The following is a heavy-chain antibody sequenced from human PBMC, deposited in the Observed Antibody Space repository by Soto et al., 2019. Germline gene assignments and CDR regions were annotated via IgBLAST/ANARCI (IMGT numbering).Heavy chain of an antibody. J-gene: IGHJ4*02. V-gene: IGHV4-4*07. CDR1: VGSISSYY. CDR2: IYTSGST. Sequence: PSETLPLTCTVSVGSISSYYWSLIRQPAGKGLEWIGRIYTSGSTNYNPSLKRRVTMSVDTSKNQFSLKLSSVTAADTAVYYCAREAILTGYYIFDYWGQGTLATVSS. CDR3: AREAILTGYYIFDY. D-gene: IGHD3-9*01.